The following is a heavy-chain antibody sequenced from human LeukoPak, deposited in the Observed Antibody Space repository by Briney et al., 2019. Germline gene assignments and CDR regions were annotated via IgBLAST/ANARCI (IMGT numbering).Heavy chain of an antibody. CDR1: GGSISSYY. V-gene: IGHV4-59*12. J-gene: IGHJ3*02. CDR3: ARDIYYYDSSGYYDAFDI. CDR2: IYHSGST. Sequence: SETLSLTCTVSGGSISSYYWSWIRQPPGKGLEWIGEIYHSGSTNYNPSLKSRVTISVDKSKNQFSLKLSSVTAADTAVYYCARDIYYYDSSGYYDAFDIWGQGTMVTVSS. D-gene: IGHD3-22*01.